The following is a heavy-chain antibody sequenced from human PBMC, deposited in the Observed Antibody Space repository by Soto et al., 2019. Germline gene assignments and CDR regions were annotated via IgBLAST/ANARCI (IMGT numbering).Heavy chain of an antibody. Sequence: QLQLQESGPGLVKPSETLSLTCSVSGDSINSDKYYWGWIRQPPGKGLEWIGSIYYRGNTYYNPSLQTRVTISLDKSNSQSSLKLNSVTAADSAVYFCARLEGLATISYYFDFWGQGALVTVSS. V-gene: IGHV4-39*01. J-gene: IGHJ4*02. CDR1: GDSINSDKYY. D-gene: IGHD3-9*01. CDR2: IYYRGNT. CDR3: ARLEGLATISYYFDF.